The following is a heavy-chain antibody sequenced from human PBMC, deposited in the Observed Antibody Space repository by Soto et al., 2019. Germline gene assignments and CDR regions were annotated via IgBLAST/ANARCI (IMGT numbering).Heavy chain of an antibody. CDR3: ARAGVRGDIVVADYYYGMDV. J-gene: IGHJ6*02. Sequence: QVQLVESGGGVVQPGRSLRLSCAASGFTFSSYGMHWVRQASGKGLEWVAVIWYDGSNKYYADSVKGRFTISRDNSKNTLYLQMNSLRAEDTAVYYCARAGVRGDIVVADYYYGMDVWGQGTTVTVSS. D-gene: IGHD2-2*01. CDR2: IWYDGSNK. CDR1: GFTFSSYG. V-gene: IGHV3-33*01.